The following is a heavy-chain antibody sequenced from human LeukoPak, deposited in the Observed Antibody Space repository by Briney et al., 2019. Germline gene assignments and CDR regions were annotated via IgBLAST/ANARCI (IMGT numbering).Heavy chain of an antibody. Sequence: SQTLSLTCTVSGGSISTDGYYWSWIRQHPGKGLEWIGYIYYSGSTYYNPSLKSRVTISVDTSKNQFSLKLSSVTAADTAVYYCAGLDYEAYNWFDPWGQGALVTVSS. CDR2: IYYSGST. D-gene: IGHD4-17*01. V-gene: IGHV4-31*03. CDR3: AGLDYEAYNWFDP. J-gene: IGHJ5*02. CDR1: GGSISTDGYY.